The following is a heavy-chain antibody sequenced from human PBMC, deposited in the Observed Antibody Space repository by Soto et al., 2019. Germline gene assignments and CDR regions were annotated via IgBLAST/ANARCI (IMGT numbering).Heavy chain of an antibody. Sequence: GGSLRLSCAASGFTFSSYGMHWVRQAPGKGLEWVAVISYDGSNKYYADSVKGRFTISRDNSKNTLYLQMNSLRAEDTAVYYCAKDPREADYGGNSGYFDYWGQGTLVTVSS. CDR3: AKDPREADYGGNSGYFDY. J-gene: IGHJ4*02. V-gene: IGHV3-30*18. D-gene: IGHD4-17*01. CDR1: GFTFSSYG. CDR2: ISYDGSNK.